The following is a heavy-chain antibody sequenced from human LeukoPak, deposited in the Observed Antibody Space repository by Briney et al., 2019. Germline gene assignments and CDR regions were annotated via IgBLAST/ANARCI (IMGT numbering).Heavy chain of an antibody. D-gene: IGHD1-26*01. V-gene: IGHV3-48*01. CDR2: ISSSSSTI. CDR3: ARQGGSYKFDY. Sequence: PGGSLRLSCAASGFTFSSYSMNWVRQAPGKGLEWVSYISSSSSTIYYADSVKGRFTISRDNAKNSLYPQMNSLRAEDTAVYYCARQGGSYKFDYWGQGTLVTVSS. CDR1: GFTFSSYS. J-gene: IGHJ4*02.